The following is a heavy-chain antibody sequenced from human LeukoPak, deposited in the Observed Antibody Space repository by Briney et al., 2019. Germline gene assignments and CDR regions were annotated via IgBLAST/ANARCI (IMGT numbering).Heavy chain of an antibody. Sequence: SETLSLTCAVYGGSFSGYYWSWIRQPPGKGLEWIGEINHSGSTNYNPSLKSRVTISVDTSKNQFSLKLSSVTAEDTAVYYCARDFLVWPYYDFWSGYYPVGFDPWGQGTLVTVSS. CDR3: ARDFLVWPYYDFWSGYYPVGFDP. J-gene: IGHJ5*02. V-gene: IGHV4-34*01. CDR1: GGSFSGYY. D-gene: IGHD3-3*01. CDR2: INHSGST.